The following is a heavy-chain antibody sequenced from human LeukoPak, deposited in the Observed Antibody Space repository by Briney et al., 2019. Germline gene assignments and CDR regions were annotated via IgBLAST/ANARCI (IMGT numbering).Heavy chain of an antibody. J-gene: IGHJ4*02. CDR3: AKDRTYYDFWSGYGRLTDY. V-gene: IGHV3-30*02. D-gene: IGHD3-3*01. CDR2: IRYDGSNK. Sequence: PGGSLRLSCAASGFTFSSYGMHWVRQAPGKGLEWVAFIRYDGSNKYYADSVKGRFTISRDNSKNTLYLQMNSLRAEDTAVYYCAKDRTYYDFWSGYGRLTDYWGQGTLVTVSS. CDR1: GFTFSSYG.